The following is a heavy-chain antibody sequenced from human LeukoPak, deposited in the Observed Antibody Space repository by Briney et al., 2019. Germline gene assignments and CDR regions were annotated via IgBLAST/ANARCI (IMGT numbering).Heavy chain of an antibody. D-gene: IGHD5-18*01. CDR2: INHSGST. V-gene: IGHV4-34*01. Sequence: PSETLSLTCAVYGGSFSGYYWSWIRQPPGKGLEWIGEINHSGSTNYNPSLKSRVTISVDTSKNQFSLKLRSVTAADTAIYYCARDHGYANWFDPWGQGTLVTVSS. CDR3: ARDHGYANWFDP. J-gene: IGHJ5*02. CDR1: GGSFSGYY.